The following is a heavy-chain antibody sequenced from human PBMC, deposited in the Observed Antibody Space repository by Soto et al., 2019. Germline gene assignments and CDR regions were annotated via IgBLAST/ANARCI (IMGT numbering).Heavy chain of an antibody. CDR3: AGSDGYNFDY. Sequence: QVQLQESGPGLVKPSQPLSLTCTVSGGSLSSGGYYWSWIRQRPGKGLEWIGYIYYSGTTYYNPSLKSRVSISVDTSKAQFSLNVSSVTPADTAVYYCAGSDGYNFDYWGQGTLVTVSS. D-gene: IGHD5-12*01. CDR2: IYYSGTT. CDR1: GGSLSSGGYY. J-gene: IGHJ4*02. V-gene: IGHV4-31*03.